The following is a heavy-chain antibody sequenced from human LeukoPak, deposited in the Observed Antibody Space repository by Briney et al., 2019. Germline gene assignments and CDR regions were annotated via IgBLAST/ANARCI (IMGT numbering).Heavy chain of an antibody. CDR2: IIPILGIA. V-gene: IGHV1-69*04. CDR3: AKGSVVTAYNWFDP. Sequence: GASVTVSCKASGGTFSSYAISWVRQAPGQGLEWMGRIIPILGIANYAQKFQGRVTITADKSTSTAYMELSSLRSEDTAVYYCAKGSVVTAYNWFDPWGQGTLVTVSS. CDR1: GGTFSSYA. D-gene: IGHD2-21*02. J-gene: IGHJ5*02.